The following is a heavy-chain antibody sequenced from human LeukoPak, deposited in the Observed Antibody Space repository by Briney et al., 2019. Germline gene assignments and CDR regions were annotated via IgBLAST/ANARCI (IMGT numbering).Heavy chain of an antibody. J-gene: IGHJ5*02. Sequence: GGSLRLSCAASGFTFSSYAMHWVRQAPGKGLEWVAVISYDGSNKYYADSVKGRFTISRDNSKNTLYLQMNSLRAEDTAVYYCAREKPIVGATTRWFDPWGQGTLVTASS. V-gene: IGHV3-30*04. CDR3: AREKPIVGATTRWFDP. CDR1: GFTFSSYA. CDR2: ISYDGSNK. D-gene: IGHD1-26*01.